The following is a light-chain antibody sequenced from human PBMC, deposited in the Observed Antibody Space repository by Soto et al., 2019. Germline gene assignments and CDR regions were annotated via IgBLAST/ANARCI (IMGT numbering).Light chain of an antibody. CDR2: EVN. CDR3: SSFTGTTVI. CDR1: SSDVGGYNY. Sequence: QSALTQFPSASGSPGRSVTISCSGTSSDVGGYNYVSWYQQHPGKAPKLMIYEVNKRPSGVPDRFSGSKSGNTASLTVSGLQAEDEADYYCSSFTGTTVIFGSGTKLTVL. J-gene: IGLJ1*01. V-gene: IGLV2-8*01.